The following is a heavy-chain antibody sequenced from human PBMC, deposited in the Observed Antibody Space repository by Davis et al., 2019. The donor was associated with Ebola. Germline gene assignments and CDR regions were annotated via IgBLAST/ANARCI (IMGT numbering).Heavy chain of an antibody. D-gene: IGHD6-13*01. Sequence: GSLRLSCAVYGGSFSGYYWSWIRQPPGKGLEWIGEINHSGSTNYNPSLKSRVTISVDTSKNHFSLKLSSVTAADTAVYYCARGLKTAAAGNPFDYWGQGTLVTVSS. CDR3: ARGLKTAAAGNPFDY. CDR1: GGSFSGYY. V-gene: IGHV4-34*01. CDR2: INHSGST. J-gene: IGHJ4*02.